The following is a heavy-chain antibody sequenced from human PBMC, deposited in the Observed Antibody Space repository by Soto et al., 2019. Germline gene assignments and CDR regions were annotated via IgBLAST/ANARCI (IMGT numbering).Heavy chain of an antibody. J-gene: IGHJ4*02. CDR3: ARVGTSESFFDY. V-gene: IGHV3-53*01. CDR2: LYFYGSA. CDR1: GFTLSRNR. D-gene: IGHD3-3*01. Sequence: GGSLRLSCVVSGFTLSRNRMTWVRQAPGQGLEWVSDLYFYGSANYAVSVRGRFTISKDDSKNTLFLQMNNLRAEDTAVYYCARVGTSESFFDYWGQGTLVTVSS.